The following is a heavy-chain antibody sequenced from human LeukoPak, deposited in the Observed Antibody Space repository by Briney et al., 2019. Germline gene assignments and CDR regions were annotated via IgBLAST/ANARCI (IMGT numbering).Heavy chain of an antibody. V-gene: IGHV3-23*01. CDR3: ARGPDTMVRGVRVGAFDI. CDR2: ISGSGGST. D-gene: IGHD3-10*01. CDR1: GFTFSSYA. J-gene: IGHJ3*02. Sequence: GGSLRLSCAASGFTFSSYAMSWVRQAPGKGLEWVSAISGSGGSTYYADSVKGRSTISRDNSKNTLYLQMNSLRAEDTAVYYCARGPDTMVRGVRVGAFDIWGQGTMVTVSS.